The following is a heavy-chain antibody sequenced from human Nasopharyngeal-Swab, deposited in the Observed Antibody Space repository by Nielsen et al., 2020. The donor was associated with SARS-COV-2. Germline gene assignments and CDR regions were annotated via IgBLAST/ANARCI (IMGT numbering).Heavy chain of an antibody. CDR3: ARDPWAGDYVRRGGMDV. Sequence: GESLKISCAASGFTFSSYSMNWVRPAPGKGLEWVSYISSSSSTIYYADSVKGRFTISRDNAKNSLYLQMNSLRDEGTAVYYCARDPWAGDYVRRGGMDVWGQGTTVTVSS. CDR2: ISSSSSTI. J-gene: IGHJ6*02. CDR1: GFTFSSYS. D-gene: IGHD4-17*01. V-gene: IGHV3-48*02.